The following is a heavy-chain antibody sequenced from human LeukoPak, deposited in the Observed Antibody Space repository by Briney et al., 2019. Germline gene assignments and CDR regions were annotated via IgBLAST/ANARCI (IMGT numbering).Heavy chain of an antibody. J-gene: IGHJ4*02. Sequence: GGSLRLSCAASGFTFSSYSMNWVRQAPGKGLEWVSSISSSSSYIYYADSVRGRFTISRDNAKNSLYLQMNSLRAEDTAVYYCARGHYNGYFDYWGQGTLVTVSS. CDR1: GFTFSSYS. D-gene: IGHD1-14*01. V-gene: IGHV3-21*01. CDR3: ARGHYNGYFDY. CDR2: ISSSSSYI.